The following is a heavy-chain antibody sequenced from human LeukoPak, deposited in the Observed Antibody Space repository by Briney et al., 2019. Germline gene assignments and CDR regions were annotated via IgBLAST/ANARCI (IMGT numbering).Heavy chain of an antibody. V-gene: IGHV4-34*01. D-gene: IGHD6-13*01. CDR1: GGSISSYY. CDR2: INHSGST. Sequence: SETLSLTCTVSGGSISSYYWSWIRQPPGKGLEWIGEINHSGSTNYNPSLKSRVTISVDTSKNQLSLKLSSVTAADTAVYYCARDIAAAGSDYWGQGTLVTVSS. CDR3: ARDIAAAGSDY. J-gene: IGHJ4*02.